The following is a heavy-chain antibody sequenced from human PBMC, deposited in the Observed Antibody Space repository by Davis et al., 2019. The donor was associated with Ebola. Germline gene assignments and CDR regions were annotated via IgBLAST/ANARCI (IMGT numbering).Heavy chain of an antibody. Sequence: GESLKISCAASGFTFSNHWMHWVRQTPGKGLVWVSRISSDGRTTSYADSVKGRFTISRDNARNTLHLQMNSLRAEDTAVYYCARVLRWVRNFDSWGQGTLVTVSS. CDR3: ARVLRWVRNFDS. D-gene: IGHD2-21*01. CDR1: GFTFSNHW. J-gene: IGHJ4*02. CDR2: ISSDGRTT. V-gene: IGHV3-74*01.